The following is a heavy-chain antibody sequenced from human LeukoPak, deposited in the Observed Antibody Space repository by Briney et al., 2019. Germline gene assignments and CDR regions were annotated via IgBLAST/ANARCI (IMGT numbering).Heavy chain of an antibody. CDR2: INHSGST. CDR3: ARGLKHHYESSGYYLYNFDC. J-gene: IGHJ4*02. Sequence: SETLSLTCAVYGGSFSGYSRSWIRQPPGKGLEWIGEINHSGSTNYNPSPKSRVSTSLDTSKNQFSLKLSSVTAADTAVYYCARGLKHHYESSGYYLYNFDCWGQGSLVTVSS. CDR1: GGSFSGYS. V-gene: IGHV4-34*01. D-gene: IGHD3-22*01.